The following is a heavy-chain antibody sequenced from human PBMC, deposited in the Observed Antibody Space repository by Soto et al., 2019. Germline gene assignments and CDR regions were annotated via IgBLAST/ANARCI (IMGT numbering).Heavy chain of an antibody. Sequence: GGSLRLSCAASGFTFSSYSMNWVRQAPGKGLEWVSYISSSSSTIYYADSVKGRFTISRDNAKNSLYLQMNSLRDEDTAVYYCALGEIAVAGTDWFDPWGQGTLVTVSS. D-gene: IGHD6-19*01. J-gene: IGHJ5*02. V-gene: IGHV3-48*02. CDR2: ISSSSSTI. CDR1: GFTFSSYS. CDR3: ALGEIAVAGTDWFDP.